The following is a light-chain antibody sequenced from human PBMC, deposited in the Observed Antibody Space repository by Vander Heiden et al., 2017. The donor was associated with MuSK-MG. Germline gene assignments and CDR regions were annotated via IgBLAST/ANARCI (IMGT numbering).Light chain of an antibody. V-gene: IGLV2-8*01. CDR1: SNDVGSSNY. CDR2: EVN. Sequence: QSALTQPPSTSGSPGQSVTISCTGTSNDVGSSNYVSWYQQHPGKAPKLIIYEVNKRPSGVPDRFSGSKSANTASLTVSGLQAEDEADYYCSSYAGGNNWLLFGGGTKLTVL. J-gene: IGLJ2*01. CDR3: SSYAGGNNWLL.